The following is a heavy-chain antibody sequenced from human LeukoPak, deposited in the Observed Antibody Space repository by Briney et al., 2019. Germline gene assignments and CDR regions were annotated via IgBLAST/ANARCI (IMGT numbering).Heavy chain of an antibody. CDR3: ATGHSYGYDY. Sequence: GGSLRLSCAASGLTFSDFWMHWVRQPPGKGLVWVALVKGDGRTTIYADSVKGRFTISRDNATNTLYLQMNSLTADDSGIYYCATGHSYGYDYWGQGVLVTVSS. D-gene: IGHD5-18*01. V-gene: IGHV3-74*01. J-gene: IGHJ4*02. CDR1: GLTFSDFW. CDR2: VKGDGRTT.